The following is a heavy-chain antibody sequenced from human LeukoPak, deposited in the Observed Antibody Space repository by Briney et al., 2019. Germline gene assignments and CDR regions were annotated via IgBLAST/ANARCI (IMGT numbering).Heavy chain of an antibody. V-gene: IGHV1-69*13. Sequence: SVKVSCKASGGTFSNHAVSWVRQAPGQGLEWMGGIIPIFGTANYAQKFQGRVTITADESTSTAYMELSSLRSEDTAVYYCAREPYYYDSSGYYIPGGFDIWGQGTMVTVSS. J-gene: IGHJ3*02. CDR2: IIPIFGTA. CDR3: AREPYYYDSSGYYIPGGFDI. CDR1: GGTFSNHA. D-gene: IGHD3-22*01.